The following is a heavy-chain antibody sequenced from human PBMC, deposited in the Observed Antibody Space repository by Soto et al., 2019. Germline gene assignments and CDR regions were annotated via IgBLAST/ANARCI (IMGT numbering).Heavy chain of an antibody. J-gene: IGHJ4*02. CDR3: ARDGFAGYSCPY. V-gene: IGHV3-7*01. Sequence: EVQLVESGGGLVQPGGSLRLSCAGSGFTFSNYWMTWVRQAPGKGLEWVANIKRDGSEKYYVDSVKGRFTISRDNAKKSLYLQMNSLRAEDTAVYYCARDGFAGYSCPYWGQGTLVTVSS. CDR1: GFTFSNYW. CDR2: IKRDGSEK. D-gene: IGHD5-12*01.